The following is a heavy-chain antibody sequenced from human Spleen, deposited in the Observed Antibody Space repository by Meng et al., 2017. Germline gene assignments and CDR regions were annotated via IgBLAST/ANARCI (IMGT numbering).Heavy chain of an antibody. CDR1: GGSFSDYY. J-gene: IGHJ4*02. CDR3: ASWRMLRGVIISNY. V-gene: IGHV4-34*01. Sequence: QVQHQQGGAGLLKRSETLSLTCVVSGGSFSDYYWSWIRQPPGKGLEWIGEINYSGDTNYNASLKSRVIISVDTFKNQFSLKLSSVTAADTAVYYCASWRMLRGVIISNYWGQGTLVTVSS. D-gene: IGHD3-10*01. CDR2: INYSGDT.